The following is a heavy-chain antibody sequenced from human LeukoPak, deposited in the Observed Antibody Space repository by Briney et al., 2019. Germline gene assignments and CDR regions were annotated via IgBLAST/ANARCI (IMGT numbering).Heavy chain of an antibody. CDR3: AKVLSGSQDY. J-gene: IGHJ4*02. CDR2: IGGGGGST. CDR1: GFTFSNYA. V-gene: IGHV3-23*01. D-gene: IGHD1-26*01. Sequence: GGSLRLSCAASGFTFSNYAMNWVRQAPGKGLEWVSTIGGGGGSTYYADSAKGRFTNSRDNSKNTVYLQMNSLRAEDTAVYYCAKVLSGSQDYWGQGTLVTVFS.